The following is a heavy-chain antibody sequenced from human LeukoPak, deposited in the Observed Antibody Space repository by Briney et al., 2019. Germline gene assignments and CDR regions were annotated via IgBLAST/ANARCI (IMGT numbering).Heavy chain of an antibody. CDR3: ARDSGYCSGGSCYSWFDP. D-gene: IGHD2-15*01. CDR1: GFTFSSYA. CDR2: ISGSGGST. V-gene: IGHV3-23*01. Sequence: GGSLRLSCAASGFTFSSYAMSWVHQAPGKGLEWVSAISGSGGSTYYADSVKGRFTISRDNSKNTLYLQMNSLRAEDTAVYYCARDSGYCSGGSCYSWFDPWGQGTLVTVSS. J-gene: IGHJ5*02.